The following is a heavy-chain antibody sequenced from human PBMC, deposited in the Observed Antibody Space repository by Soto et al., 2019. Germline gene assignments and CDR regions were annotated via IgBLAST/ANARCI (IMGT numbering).Heavy chain of an antibody. CDR3: AKTGPRYSSGWPETTSFDY. V-gene: IGHV3-30*18. D-gene: IGHD6-19*01. CDR1: GFTFSSYG. CDR2: ISYDGSNK. J-gene: IGHJ4*02. Sequence: GGSLRLSCAASGFTFSSYGMHWVRQAPGKGLEWVAVISYDGSNKYYADSVKGRFTISRDNSKNTLYLQMNSLRAEDTAVYYCAKTGPRYSSGWPETTSFDYWGQGTLVTVSS.